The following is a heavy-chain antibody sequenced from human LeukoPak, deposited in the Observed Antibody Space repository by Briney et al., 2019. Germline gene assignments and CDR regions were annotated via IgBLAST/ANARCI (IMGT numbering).Heavy chain of an antibody. Sequence: VASVKVSCKASGGTFSSYAISWVRQAPGQGLEWMGGIIPIFGTANYAQKFQGRVTITADESTSTAYMELSSLRSEDTAVYYRATDRLGGSYYYYYGMDVWGQGTTVTASS. CDR2: IIPIFGTA. J-gene: IGHJ6*02. CDR1: GGTFSSYA. D-gene: IGHD1-26*01. V-gene: IGHV1-69*13. CDR3: ATDRLGGSYYYYYGMDV.